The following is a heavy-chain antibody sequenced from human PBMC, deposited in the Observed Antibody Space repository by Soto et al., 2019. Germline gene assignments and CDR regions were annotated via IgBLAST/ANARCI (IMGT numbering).Heavy chain of an antibody. J-gene: IGHJ1*01. Sequence: AASVKVSCKASGYTFTGYYMHWVRQAPGQGLEWMGWINPNSGGTSYAQKFQGRVTMTRDTSISTAYMELSRLRSDDTAVYYCARGAYYDSSGPPFQHWGQGTLVTVSS. D-gene: IGHD3-22*01. CDR3: ARGAYYDSSGPPFQH. CDR2: INPNSGGT. V-gene: IGHV1-2*02. CDR1: GYTFTGYY.